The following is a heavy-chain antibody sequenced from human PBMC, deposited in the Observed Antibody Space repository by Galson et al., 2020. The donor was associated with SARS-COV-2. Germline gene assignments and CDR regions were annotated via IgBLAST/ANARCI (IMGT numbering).Heavy chain of an antibody. Sequence: SETLSLTCTVSGGTVSSGSYFWSWIRQPPGKGLEYTGYTYSNGGTNYNPSLKSRVTMSVDTPKSQVSRKLKSVTAADTAVYYCARGSVCGVVIIDYWGQGTPVTVSS. CDR1: GGTVSSGSYF. J-gene: IGHJ4*02. V-gene: IGHV4-61*01. CDR3: ARGSVCGVVIIDY. CDR2: TYSNGGT. D-gene: IGHD3-3*01.